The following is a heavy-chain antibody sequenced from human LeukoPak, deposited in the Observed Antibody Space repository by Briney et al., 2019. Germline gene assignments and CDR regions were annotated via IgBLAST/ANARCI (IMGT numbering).Heavy chain of an antibody. CDR3: ARDKVVGPSNFDY. V-gene: IGHV4-59*01. J-gene: IGHJ4*02. CDR2: IHYSGST. CDR1: GGSISSYY. Sequence: SETLSLTCTVSGGSISSYYWSWIRQPPGKGLEWIGYIHYSGSTNYNPSLKSRVTISVDTSKNQFSLKLSSVTAADTAVYYCARDKVVGPSNFDYWGQGTLVTVSS. D-gene: IGHD1-26*01.